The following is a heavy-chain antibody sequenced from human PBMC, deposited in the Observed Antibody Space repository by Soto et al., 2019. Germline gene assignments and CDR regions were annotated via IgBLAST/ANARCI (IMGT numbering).Heavy chain of an antibody. V-gene: IGHV4-59*01. Sequence: SETLSLTCSVSGGSISNYCWGWIRQPPGKGLEWIGYVYYTGTTHFNPSLKSRVSMSVDTSKNQFSLKLTSVTSADTAVYYCARAAAADYWGQGTLVTVSS. J-gene: IGHJ4*02. CDR1: GGSISNYC. CDR2: VYYTGTT. D-gene: IGHD6-13*01. CDR3: ARAAAADY.